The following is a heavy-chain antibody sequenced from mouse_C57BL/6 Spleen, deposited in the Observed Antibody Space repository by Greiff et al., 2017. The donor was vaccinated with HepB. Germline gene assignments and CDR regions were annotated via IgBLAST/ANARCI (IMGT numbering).Heavy chain of an antibody. J-gene: IGHJ2*01. CDR2: IHPNSGST. CDR3: GRDWGYYFDY. D-gene: IGHD4-1*01. Sequence: QVQLQQSGAELVKPGASVKLSCKASGYTFTSYWMHWVKQRPGQGLEWIGMIHPNSGSTNYNEKFKSKATLTVDKSSSTAYMQLSSLTSEDSAVYYCGRDWGYYFDYWGQGTTLTVSS. CDR1: GYTFTSYW. V-gene: IGHV1-64*01.